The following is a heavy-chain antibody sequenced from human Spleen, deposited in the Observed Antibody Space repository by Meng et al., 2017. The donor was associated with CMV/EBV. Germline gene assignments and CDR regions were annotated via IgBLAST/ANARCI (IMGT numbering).Heavy chain of an antibody. V-gene: IGHV3-7*01. CDR3: ARDGMWSGPFDF. D-gene: IGHD3-3*01. CDR2: IKKDGSER. CDR1: GFTFSNYA. Sequence: GESLKISCVVSGFTFSNYAMSWVRQAPGKGLEWMATIKKDGSERYYVDAVKGRFTISRDNAKNSLFLQMNSLRAEDTAMYYCARDGMWSGPFDFWGQGALVTVSS. J-gene: IGHJ4*02.